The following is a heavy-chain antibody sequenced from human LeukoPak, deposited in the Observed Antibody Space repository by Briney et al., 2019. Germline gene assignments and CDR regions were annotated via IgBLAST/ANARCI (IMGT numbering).Heavy chain of an antibody. J-gene: IGHJ6*02. CDR2: IYYSGST. D-gene: IGHD6-6*01. Sequence: SETLSLTCTVSGGSLSSYYWSWIRQPPGKGLEWIGYIYYSGSTNYNPSLKSRVTISVDTSKNQFSLKLSSVTAADTAVYYCARYSSSSGYYGMDVWGQGTTVTVSS. CDR3: ARYSSSSGYYGMDV. V-gene: IGHV4-59*08. CDR1: GGSLSSYY.